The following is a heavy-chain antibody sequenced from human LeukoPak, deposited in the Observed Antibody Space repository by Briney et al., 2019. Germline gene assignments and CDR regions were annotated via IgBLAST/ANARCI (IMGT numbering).Heavy chain of an antibody. Sequence: ASVKVSCKASGYTFTSYGISWVRQAPGQGLEWMGWINPNSGGTNYAQKFQGWVTMTRDTSISTAYMELSRLRSDDTAVYYCARFGVGSGWYEGYGMDVWGQGTTVTVSS. V-gene: IGHV1-2*04. J-gene: IGHJ6*02. CDR2: INPNSGGT. D-gene: IGHD6-19*01. CDR1: GYTFTSYG. CDR3: ARFGVGSGWYEGYGMDV.